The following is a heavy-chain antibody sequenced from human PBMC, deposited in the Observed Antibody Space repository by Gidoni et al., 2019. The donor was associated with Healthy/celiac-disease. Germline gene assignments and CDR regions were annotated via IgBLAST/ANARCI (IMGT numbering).Heavy chain of an antibody. CDR2: INTNTGNP. CDR3: ARGNGPRGQLVTHLQLWFDP. V-gene: IGHV7-4-1*02. J-gene: IGHJ5*02. CDR1: GYTFTSYA. D-gene: IGHD6-6*01. Sequence: QVQLVQSGSELKKPGASVKVSCKASGYTFTSYAMNWVRQAPGQGLEWMGWINTNTGNPTDAQGFTGRFVFSLDTSVSTEYLQTSSLKAEDTAVYYCARGNGPRGQLVTHLQLWFDPWGQGTLVTVSS.